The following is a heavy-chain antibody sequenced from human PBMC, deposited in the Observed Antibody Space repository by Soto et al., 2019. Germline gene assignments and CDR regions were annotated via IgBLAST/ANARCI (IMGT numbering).Heavy chain of an antibody. V-gene: IGHV1-18*01. D-gene: IGHD3-16*02. CDR3: ATEGPNHRLS. J-gene: IGHJ5*02. CDR1: GYTFSSYG. Sequence: XVKVSCKASGYTFSSYGISWVRQAPGQXXXXXXXXXDXXXNTXXEKXXXXXXXMXXXKXXXTEYMEMRSLRSEETAVYYCATEGPNHRLSWGQGTLVNVSS. CDR2: XXDXXXNT.